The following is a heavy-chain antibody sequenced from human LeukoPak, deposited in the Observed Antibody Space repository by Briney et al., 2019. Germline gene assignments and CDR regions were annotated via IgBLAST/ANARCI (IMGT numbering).Heavy chain of an antibody. CDR2: ISAYNGNT. J-gene: IGHJ3*02. CDR1: GYTFTSYG. CDR3: ARVQAPRITMVRIQRLHAFDI. Sequence: GASVKVSCKASGYTFTSYGISWVRQAPGQGLEWMGWISAYNGNTNYAQKLQGRVTMTTDTSTSTAYMELRSLRSDDTAVYYCARVQAPRITMVRIQRLHAFDIWGQGTMVTVSS. D-gene: IGHD3-10*01. V-gene: IGHV1-18*01.